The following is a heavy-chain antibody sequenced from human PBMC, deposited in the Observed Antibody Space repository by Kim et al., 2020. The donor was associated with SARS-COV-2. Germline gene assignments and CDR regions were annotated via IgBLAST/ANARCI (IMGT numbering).Heavy chain of an antibody. CDR1: GFTFSSYA. D-gene: IGHD3-3*01. V-gene: IGHV3-23*01. J-gene: IGHJ6*03. CDR3: VKGGDITMFGVVIIDYDILTRDPYYMDV. Sequence: GGSLRLSCAASGFTFSSYAMSWVRQAPGKGLEWVSAISGSGGSTYYADSVKGRFTISRDNSKNTLYLQMNSLRAEDTAVYYCVKGGDITMFGVVIIDYDILTRDPYYMDVWGKRATVTVSS. CDR2: ISGSGGST.